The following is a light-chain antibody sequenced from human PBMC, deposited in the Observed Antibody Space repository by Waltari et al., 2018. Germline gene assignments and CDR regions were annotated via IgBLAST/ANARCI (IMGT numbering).Light chain of an antibody. CDR2: LAS. CDR1: QSLLHTNGYNY. CDR3: QQSYSTLIT. V-gene: IGKV2-28*01. J-gene: IGKJ5*01. Sequence: IVLTQSPLSLPVTPGEPASIPCRSSQSLLHTNGYNYLDWYLQKPGQSPQLLISLASNRASGVPDRFSGSGSGTDFTLTISSLQPEDFATYYCQQSYSTLITFGQGTRLEIK.